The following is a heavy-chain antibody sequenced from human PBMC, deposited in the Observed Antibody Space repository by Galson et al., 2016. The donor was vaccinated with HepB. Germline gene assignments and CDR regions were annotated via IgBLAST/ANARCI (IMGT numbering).Heavy chain of an antibody. CDR2: ISYDGSNT. Sequence: SLRLSCAASGFNFNNYAMYWVRQAPGKGLEWVAVISYDGSNTFYADSVKGRVTMSRDDSKKTVDLQMNSLRVEDTAVYYCTRDQMRGYSSSSGVYNYYGMDVWGQGTTVTVSS. CDR3: TRDQMRGYSSSSGVYNYYGMDV. D-gene: IGHD6-6*01. CDR1: GFNFNNYA. V-gene: IGHV3-30*04. J-gene: IGHJ6*02.